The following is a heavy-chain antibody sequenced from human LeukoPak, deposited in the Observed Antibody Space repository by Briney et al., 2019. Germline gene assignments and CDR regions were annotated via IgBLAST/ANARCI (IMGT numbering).Heavy chain of an antibody. V-gene: IGHV4-59*01. CDR1: GGSISSYY. D-gene: IGHD3-22*01. Sequence: PSETLSLTCTVSGGSISSYYWSWIRQPPGKGLEWIGYIYYSGSTNYNPSLKSRVTISVDTSKNQFSLKLSSVAAADTAVYYCARSDYDSSGYYPEAFGIWGQGTMVTVSS. CDR2: IYYSGST. CDR3: ARSDYDSSGYYPEAFGI. J-gene: IGHJ3*02.